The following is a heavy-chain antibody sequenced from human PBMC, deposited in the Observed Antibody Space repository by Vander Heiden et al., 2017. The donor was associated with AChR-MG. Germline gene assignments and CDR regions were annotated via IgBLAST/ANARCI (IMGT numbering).Heavy chain of an antibody. V-gene: IGHV3-23*01. Sequence: EVQLLESGGGLMQPGGSLRLSCAASGFTFSNYAIGWIRQAPGKGLEWVSTISGSGGRTDYTDSVKGRFTISRDNSENTVYLQMNSLRAEDTAIYYCAKNSPILMGFDYWDYWGQGNLVAVSS. CDR1: GFTFSNYA. J-gene: IGHJ4*02. D-gene: IGHD5-12*01. CDR3: AKNSPILMGFDYWDY. CDR2: ISGSGGRT.